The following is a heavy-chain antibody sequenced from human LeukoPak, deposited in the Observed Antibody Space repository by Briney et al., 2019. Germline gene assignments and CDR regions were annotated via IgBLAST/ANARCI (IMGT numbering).Heavy chain of an antibody. CDR1: GFTFSSYS. CDR2: ITNSSSYI. Sequence: GGSLRLSCAASGFTFSSYSMNWVRQAPGKGLEWVSSITNSSSYIYYADSVKGRFTISRDNAKNSLYLQMNSLRAEDTAVYYCAPSTYSGSPPFDYWGQGTLVIVSS. D-gene: IGHD1-26*01. V-gene: IGHV3-21*01. J-gene: IGHJ4*02. CDR3: APSTYSGSPPFDY.